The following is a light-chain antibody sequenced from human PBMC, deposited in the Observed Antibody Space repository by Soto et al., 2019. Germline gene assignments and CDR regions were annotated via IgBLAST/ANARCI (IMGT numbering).Light chain of an antibody. CDR3: QSYDSSLSGWV. J-gene: IGLJ3*02. CDR2: GNS. Sequence: QSVLTQPPSVSGAPGQRVTISCSESSSNIGAGYDVHWYQQLPGTAPKLLIQGNSNRPSGVPDRFSGSKSGTSASLAITGLQAEDEADYYCQSYDSSLSGWVFGGGTKLTVL. CDR1: SSNIGAGYD. V-gene: IGLV1-40*01.